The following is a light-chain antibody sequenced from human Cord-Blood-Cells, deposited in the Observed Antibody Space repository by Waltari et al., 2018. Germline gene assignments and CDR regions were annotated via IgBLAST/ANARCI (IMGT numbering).Light chain of an antibody. CDR3: SSYTSSSTLV. Sequence: QSALTQPASVSGSPGQSITISCTGTSSDVGGYNHVSWYQQHPGKAPKLMIYDVSKRPSGVSNRFSGSTSGNTASLTISGLQAEDEADYYCSSYTSSSTLVFGGGTKLTVL. CDR2: DVS. J-gene: IGLJ2*01. CDR1: SSDVGGYNH. V-gene: IGLV2-14*01.